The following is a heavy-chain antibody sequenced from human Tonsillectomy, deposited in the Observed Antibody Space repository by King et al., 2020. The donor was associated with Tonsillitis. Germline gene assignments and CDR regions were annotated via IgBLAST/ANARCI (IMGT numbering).Heavy chain of an antibody. D-gene: IGHD3-3*01. CDR1: GFTFSSYA. J-gene: IGHJ4*02. V-gene: IGHV3-23*04. CDR3: ARFLEDGQSIDY. CDR2: IIGSGGST. Sequence: VQLVESGGGLVQPGGSLRLSCAASGFTFSSYAMSWVRQAPGKGLEWGSAIIGSGGSTYYADSVKGRFTISRDNSNNTLYLQMNSLRAEDTAVYYCARFLEDGQSIDYWGQGTLVTVSS.